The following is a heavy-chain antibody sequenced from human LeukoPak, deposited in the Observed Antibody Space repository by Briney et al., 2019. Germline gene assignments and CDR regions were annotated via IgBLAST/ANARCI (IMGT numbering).Heavy chain of an antibody. CDR1: GDSISSSSYY. D-gene: IGHD1-26*01. CDR2: IYYSGST. J-gene: IGHJ3*02. V-gene: IGHV4-39*07. CDR3: ARVVRGIVGTTFMAFDI. Sequence: PSETLSLTCTVSGDSISSSSYYWGWIRQPPGKGLEWIGNIYYSGSTYYNPSLKSRVTISVDRSKNQFSLKLSSVTAADTAVYYCARVVRGIVGTTFMAFDIWGQGTMVTVSS.